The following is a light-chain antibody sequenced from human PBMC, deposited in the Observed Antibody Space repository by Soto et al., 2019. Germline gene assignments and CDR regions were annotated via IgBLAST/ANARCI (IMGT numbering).Light chain of an antibody. CDR2: GNS. J-gene: IGLJ3*02. CDR1: SSNIGAGYD. V-gene: IGLV1-40*01. CDR3: QSYDSSLSAL. Sequence: QSVLTQPPLVSGAPGQRVTISCTGSSSNIGAGYDVHWYQQLPGTAPKLLIYGNSNRPSGVPDRFSGSKSGTSASLAITGLQAEDEADYYCQSYDSSLSALFGGGTKLTVL.